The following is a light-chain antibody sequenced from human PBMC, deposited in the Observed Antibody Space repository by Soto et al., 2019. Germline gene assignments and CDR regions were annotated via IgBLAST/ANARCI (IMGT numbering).Light chain of an antibody. CDR2: DVS. CDR3: SSYTATRTVV. V-gene: IGLV2-14*03. J-gene: IGLJ3*02. Sequence: QSALTQPASVSGSPGQSITIACTGTNSDVGGYNSVSWYQLHPGKAPRLVIYDVSIRPPAVSDRFSGSTSGNTASLTISGLQAEDEAEYYCSSYTATRTVVFGGGTKLTVL. CDR1: NSDVGGYNS.